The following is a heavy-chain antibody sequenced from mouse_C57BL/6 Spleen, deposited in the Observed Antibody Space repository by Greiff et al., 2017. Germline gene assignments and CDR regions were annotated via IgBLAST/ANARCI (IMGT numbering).Heavy chain of an antibody. CDR3: AREYYGSSSAYYFDY. CDR1: GYAFSSYW. J-gene: IGHJ2*01. CDR2: IYPGDGDT. Sequence: VQLQESGAELVKPGASVKISCKASGYAFSSYWMNWVKQRPGKGLEWIGQIYPGDGDTNYNGKFKGKATLTADKSSSTAYMQLSSLTSEDSAVYFCAREYYGSSSAYYFDYWGQGTTLTVSS. V-gene: IGHV1-80*01. D-gene: IGHD1-1*01.